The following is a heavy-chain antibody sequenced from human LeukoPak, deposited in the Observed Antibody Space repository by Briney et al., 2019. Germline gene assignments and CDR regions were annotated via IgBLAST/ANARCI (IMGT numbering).Heavy chain of an antibody. J-gene: IGHJ3*02. D-gene: IGHD3-10*01. CDR1: GYSFTSYW. CDR2: IFPCDSDT. Sequence: GESLKISCKGSGYSFTSYWIGWVRQLPGKGLEWMGTIFPCDSDTIYSPSFQGQVTISADKSISNAYLQWSSLKASDSAMYYCATNTMFRGIHAFDIWGQGTMVTVSS. V-gene: IGHV5-51*01. CDR3: ATNTMFRGIHAFDI.